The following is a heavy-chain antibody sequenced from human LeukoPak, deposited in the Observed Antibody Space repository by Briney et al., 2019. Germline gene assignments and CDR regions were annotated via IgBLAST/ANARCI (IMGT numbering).Heavy chain of an antibody. CDR1: GYTFTGYY. CDR3: ARGSQLEDIVVVPAAILSPDGWFDP. V-gene: IGHV1-2*02. D-gene: IGHD2-2*01. J-gene: IGHJ5*02. CDR2: INPNSGGT. Sequence: ASVKVSRKASGYTFTGYYMHWVRQAPGQGLEWMGWINPNSGGTNYAQKFQGRVTMTRDTSISTAYMELSRLRSDDTAVYYCARGSQLEDIVVVPAAILSPDGWFDPWGQGTLVTVSS.